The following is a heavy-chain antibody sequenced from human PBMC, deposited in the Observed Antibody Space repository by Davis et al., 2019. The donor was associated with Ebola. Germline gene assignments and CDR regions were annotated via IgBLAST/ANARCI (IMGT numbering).Heavy chain of an antibody. CDR2: INPHNGNT. Sequence: ASVKVSCKASGYTFTNYGITWVRQAPGQGLEWMGWINPHNGNTNYAQNVQGRVTMTTDTSTSTAYMEVRSLRSDDTAVYYCARGLLRYFDWSPILYGMDVWGKGTTVTVSS. CDR3: ARGLLRYFDWSPILYGMDV. J-gene: IGHJ6*04. V-gene: IGHV1-18*04. CDR1: GYTFTNYG. D-gene: IGHD3-9*01.